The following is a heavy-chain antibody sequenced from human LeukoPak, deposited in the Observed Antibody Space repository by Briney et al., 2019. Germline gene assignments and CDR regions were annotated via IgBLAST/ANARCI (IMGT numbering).Heavy chain of an antibody. V-gene: IGHV3-23*01. CDR1: GFTFSLYA. CDR2: ISGSGGST. CDR3: AKGKYQLLFADY. D-gene: IGHD2-2*01. Sequence: PGGSLRLSCAASGFTFSLYAMNWVRQAPGKGLEWVSTISGSGGSTYYADSLKGRFTISRDNSKNALYVQMDSLRAEDTAVYYCAKGKYQLLFADYWGQGTLVTVSS. J-gene: IGHJ4*02.